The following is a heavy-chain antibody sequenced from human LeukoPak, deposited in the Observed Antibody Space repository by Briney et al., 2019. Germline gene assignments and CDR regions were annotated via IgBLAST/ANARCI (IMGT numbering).Heavy chain of an antibody. Sequence: GGSLRLSCAASGFTFSSYSMNWVRQAPGKGLEWVSYISSSSSTIYYADSVKGRFTISRDNAKNSLYLQMNSLRAEDTAVYYCARGWGIVGATVYYFDYWGQGTLVAVSS. CDR2: ISSSSSTI. CDR1: GFTFSSYS. CDR3: ARGWGIVGATVYYFDY. D-gene: IGHD1-26*01. V-gene: IGHV3-48*04. J-gene: IGHJ4*02.